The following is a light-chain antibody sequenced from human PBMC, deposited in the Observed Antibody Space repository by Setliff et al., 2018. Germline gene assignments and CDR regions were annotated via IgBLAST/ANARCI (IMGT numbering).Light chain of an antibody. V-gene: IGLV2-14*03. CDR1: SSDVGGYNY. CDR3: LSYTSKTTHAL. CDR2: EVT. Sequence: QSVLTQPAAVPGSPGQSIAISCAGTSSDVGGYNYVSWYQQHPGKAPKLMIYEVTKRPSGVSDRFSGSKSGNTASLTISGLQAEDEADYYCLSYTSKTTHALFAGGTK. J-gene: IGLJ2*01.